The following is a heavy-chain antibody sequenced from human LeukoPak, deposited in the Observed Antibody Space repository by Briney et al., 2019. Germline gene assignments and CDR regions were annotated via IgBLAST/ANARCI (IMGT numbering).Heavy chain of an antibody. CDR1: GDTFSNFG. CDR2: ISPVAHMT. J-gene: IGHJ3*02. CDR3: ARDPTVMRVGDAFDI. V-gene: IGHV1-69*04. Sequence: GSSVKVSCKASGDTFSNFGVSWVRQAPGQGLEWMGRISPVAHMTKNAQKFQGRVTLTADKSTTTAYMELSGLTSEDTAVYYCARDPTVMRVGDAFDIWGQGTMVTVSS. D-gene: IGHD4-17*01.